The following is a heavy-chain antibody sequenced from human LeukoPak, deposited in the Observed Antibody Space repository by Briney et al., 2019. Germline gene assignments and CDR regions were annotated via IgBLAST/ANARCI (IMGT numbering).Heavy chain of an antibody. Sequence: GASVKVSCKASGYTFTNYAIHWVRQVPGQRLEWMGWINAGNGNTKYSQKFQGRVTITWDTSGSTVYMEVSSLRSEDTAVYYCARAPGGDYWGQGTLVTVSS. V-gene: IGHV1-3*01. J-gene: IGHJ4*02. CDR3: ARAPGGDY. CDR1: GYTFTNYA. CDR2: INAGNGNT. D-gene: IGHD3-16*01.